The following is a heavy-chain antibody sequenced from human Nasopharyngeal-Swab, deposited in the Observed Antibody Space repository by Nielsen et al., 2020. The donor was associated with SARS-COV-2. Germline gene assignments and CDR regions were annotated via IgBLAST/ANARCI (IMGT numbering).Heavy chain of an antibody. V-gene: IGHV4-61*08. D-gene: IGHD6-13*01. CDR2: IYYSGST. CDR3: ASRGAAGDAFDI. J-gene: IGHJ3*02. CDR1: GGSISSGGYY. Sequence: SETLSLTCTVSGGSISSGGYYWSWIRQPPGKGLEWIGYIYYSGSTNYNPSLKSRVTISVDTSKNQFSLKLSSVTAADTAVYYCASRGAAGDAFDIWGQGTMVTVSS.